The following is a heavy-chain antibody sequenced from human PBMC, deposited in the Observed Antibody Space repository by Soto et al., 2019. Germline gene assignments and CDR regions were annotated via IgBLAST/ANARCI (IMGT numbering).Heavy chain of an antibody. CDR1: GGTFSSYA. D-gene: IGHD3-3*01. Sequence: SVKVSCKASGGTFSSYAISWVRQAPGQGLEWMGGIIPIFGTANYAQKFQGRVTITADESTSTAYMELSSLRSEDTAVYYCASYILRFLEWSRDEYYYYGMDVWGQGTTVTVSS. CDR2: IIPIFGTA. V-gene: IGHV1-69*13. CDR3: ASYILRFLEWSRDEYYYYGMDV. J-gene: IGHJ6*02.